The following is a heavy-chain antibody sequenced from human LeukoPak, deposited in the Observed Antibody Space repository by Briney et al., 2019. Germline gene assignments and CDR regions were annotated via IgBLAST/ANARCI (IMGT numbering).Heavy chain of an antibody. Sequence: ASXXVSCKASGYTFTGYYMHWVRQAPGQGLEWMGWINPNSGGTNYAQKFQGRVTMTRDTSISTAYMELSRLKSDDTAVYYCARGRQIFGVVNNWFDPWGQGTLVTVSS. CDR2: INPNSGGT. CDR1: GYTFTGYY. CDR3: ARGRQIFGVVNNWFDP. J-gene: IGHJ5*02. V-gene: IGHV1-2*02. D-gene: IGHD3-3*01.